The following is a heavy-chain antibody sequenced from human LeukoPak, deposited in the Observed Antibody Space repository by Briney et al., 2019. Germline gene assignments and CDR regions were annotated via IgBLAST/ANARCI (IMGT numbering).Heavy chain of an antibody. J-gene: IGHJ4*02. D-gene: IGHD3-10*01. CDR2: IKQDGSEK. CDR1: GFTFSIHW. Sequence: GGSLGLSCAASGFTFSIHWMNWVRQAPGKGLGWVANIKQDGSEKYYVDSVKGRFTISRDNAKNSLYLQMNSLRAEDTAFYYCARDPDMVRGVNFDYWGQGTLVTVSS. CDR3: ARDPDMVRGVNFDY. V-gene: IGHV3-7*01.